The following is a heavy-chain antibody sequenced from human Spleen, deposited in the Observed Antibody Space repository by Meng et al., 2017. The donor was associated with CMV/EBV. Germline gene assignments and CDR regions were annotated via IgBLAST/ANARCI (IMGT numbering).Heavy chain of an antibody. D-gene: IGHD1-20*01. CDR3: ATGLTGTFDY. V-gene: IGHV1-69*05. CDR1: GGTFSSYA. Sequence: SVKVSCKASGGTFSSYAISWVRQAPGQGLEWMGGIIPIFGTANYAQKFQGRVKITTDESTSTAYMELSSLRSEDTAVYYCATGLTGTFDYWGQGTLVTVSS. J-gene: IGHJ4*02. CDR2: IIPIFGTA.